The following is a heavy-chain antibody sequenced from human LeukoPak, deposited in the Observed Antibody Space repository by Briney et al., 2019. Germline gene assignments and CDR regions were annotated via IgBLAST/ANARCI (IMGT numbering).Heavy chain of an antibody. D-gene: IGHD1-14*01. CDR3: DRFSCYRPQYFQH. CDR2: IYYSGST. J-gene: IGHJ1*01. Sequence: SDTLSLTCTVSGGSISSSSYYWGWIRQPPGKGLEWIGSIYYSGSTYYNPSLQSRVTISVDTSKNQFSLKLRSVAGADRAVYYCDRFSCYRPQYFQHWGQGTLVTVSS. V-gene: IGHV4-39*01. CDR1: GGSISSSSYY.